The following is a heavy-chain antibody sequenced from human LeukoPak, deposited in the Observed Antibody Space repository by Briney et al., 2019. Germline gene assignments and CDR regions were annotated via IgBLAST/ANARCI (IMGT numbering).Heavy chain of an antibody. J-gene: IGHJ4*02. D-gene: IGHD3-10*01. Sequence: GGSLRLSCAASGFTFSSYAMSWVRQAPGKGLEWVSAISGSGGSTCYADSVKGRFTISRDNSKNTLYLQMNSLRAEDTAVYYCATKGLPMVRGAVGIDYWGQGTLVTVSS. CDR3: ATKGLPMVRGAVGIDY. CDR2: ISGSGGST. V-gene: IGHV3-23*01. CDR1: GFTFSSYA.